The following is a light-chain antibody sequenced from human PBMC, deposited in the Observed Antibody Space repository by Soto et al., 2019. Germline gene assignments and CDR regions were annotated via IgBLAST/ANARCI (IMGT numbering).Light chain of an antibody. Sequence: QSALTQPASVSGSPGQSITISCTGTSSDVGGYNYVSWYQQHPGKAPKLMIYXVSNRPSGVSNXFSGSKSGNTASLTISGXXXXXEXXYYCSSYTSSSLVVFGGGTKLTVL. CDR3: SSYTSSSLVV. V-gene: IGLV2-14*01. J-gene: IGLJ2*01. CDR1: SSDVGGYNY. CDR2: XVS.